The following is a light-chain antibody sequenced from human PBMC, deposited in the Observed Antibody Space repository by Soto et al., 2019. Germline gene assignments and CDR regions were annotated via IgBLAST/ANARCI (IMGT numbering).Light chain of an antibody. V-gene: IGLV3-1*01. Sequence: SYELTQPPSVSVSPGQTASITCSGDKLGDKYACWYQQKPGQSPVLVIYQDSKRPSGIPERFSGSNSGNTATLTISGTQAIDEADYYCQASDSSTALYVFGTGTKVTVL. CDR2: QDS. J-gene: IGLJ1*01. CDR1: KLGDKY. CDR3: QASDSSTALYV.